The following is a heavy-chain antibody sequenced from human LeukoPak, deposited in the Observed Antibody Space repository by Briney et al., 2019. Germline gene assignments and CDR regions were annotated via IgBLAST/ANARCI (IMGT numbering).Heavy chain of an antibody. CDR1: GYTFTGYY. D-gene: IGHD2-2*02. CDR3: ARVWDCSSTSCYSFDY. CDR2: INPNSGGT. J-gene: IGHJ4*02. Sequence: ASVKVSCKASGYTFTGYYMHWVRQAPGQGLEWMGWINPNSGGTNYAQKFQGRVTMTRGTSISTAYMELSRLRSDDTAVYYCARVWDCSSTSCYSFDYWGQGTLVTVSS. V-gene: IGHV1-2*02.